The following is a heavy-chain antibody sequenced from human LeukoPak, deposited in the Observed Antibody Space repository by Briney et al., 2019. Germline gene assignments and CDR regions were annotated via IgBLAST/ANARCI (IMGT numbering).Heavy chain of an antibody. CDR3: AKDPAALVAATSAIDY. Sequence: PGGSLRLSCAASGFTFSSYAMSWVRQAPGKGLEWVSAISGSGGSTYYADSVKGRFTISRDNSKNTLYLQMNSLRAEDTAVYYCAKDPAALVAATSAIDYWGQGTLVTVSS. CDR1: GFTFSSYA. CDR2: ISGSGGST. D-gene: IGHD2-15*01. J-gene: IGHJ4*02. V-gene: IGHV3-23*01.